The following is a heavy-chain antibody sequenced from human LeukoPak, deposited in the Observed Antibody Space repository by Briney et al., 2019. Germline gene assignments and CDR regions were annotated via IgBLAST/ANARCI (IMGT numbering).Heavy chain of an antibody. J-gene: IGHJ4*02. CDR3: ARDLRSGSYPYDY. V-gene: IGHV3-21*01. Sequence: GGSLRLSCAASGFTFSSYSMNWVRQAPGKGLEWVSSISSSSSYIYYADSVKGRFTISRDNAKNSLYLQMNSLRAEDTAVYYCARDLRSGSYPYDYWGQGTWSPSPQ. CDR2: ISSSSSYI. D-gene: IGHD1-26*01. CDR1: GFTFSSYS.